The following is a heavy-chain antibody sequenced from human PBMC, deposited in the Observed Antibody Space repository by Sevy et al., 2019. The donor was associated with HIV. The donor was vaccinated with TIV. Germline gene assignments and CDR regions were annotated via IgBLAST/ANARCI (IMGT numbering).Heavy chain of an antibody. CDR1: GYTFSNYG. CDR3: ARDRFPYSSSCEFDY. V-gene: IGHV1-18*01. D-gene: IGHD6-13*01. CDR2: ISSYNGNT. J-gene: IGHJ4*02. Sequence: ASVKVSCKASGYTFSNYGINWVRQAPGHGLEWMGWISSYNGNTNYAQKFQGRVTMTIDTPTSTGYMELRSLRSDDTAMYYCARDRFPYSSSCEFDYWGQGTLVTVSS.